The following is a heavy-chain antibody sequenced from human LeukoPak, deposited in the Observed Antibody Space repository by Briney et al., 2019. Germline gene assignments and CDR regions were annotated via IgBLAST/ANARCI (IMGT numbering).Heavy chain of an antibody. J-gene: IGHJ6*03. CDR1: SGSITNYY. CDR2: IYYSGNT. V-gene: IGHV4-59*12. Sequence: SETLSLTCTVSSGSITNYYWSWIRQPPGKELEWIGYIYYSGNTNYDPSLQSRVTISVDTSKNQFSLKLSSVTAADTAVYYCARDSSSWYGNHYYYYMDVWGKGTTVTVSS. D-gene: IGHD6-13*01. CDR3: ARDSSSWYGNHYYYYMDV.